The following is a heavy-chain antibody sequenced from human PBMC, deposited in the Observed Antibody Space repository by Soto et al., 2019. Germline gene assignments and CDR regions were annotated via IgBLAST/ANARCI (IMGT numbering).Heavy chain of an antibody. J-gene: IGHJ6*02. CDR1: GYSFTSYW. V-gene: IGHV5-51*01. CDR2: IYPGDSDT. D-gene: IGHD3-10*01. CDR3: AGITMVRGAHYYGMDV. Sequence: PGESLKISGKGSGYSFTSYWIGWVRQVPGKGLEWMGIIYPGDSDTRYSPSFQGQVTISADKSISTAYLQWSSLKASDTAMYYCAGITMVRGAHYYGMDVWGQGTTVTVSS.